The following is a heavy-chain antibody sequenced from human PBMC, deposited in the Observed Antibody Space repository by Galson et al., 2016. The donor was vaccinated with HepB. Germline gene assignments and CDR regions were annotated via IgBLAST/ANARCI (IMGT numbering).Heavy chain of an antibody. Sequence: SLRLSCAASGFTFSSYGMNWVRQAPGKGLEWVAFMSSDGSSKYYADSVKGRFTISRDNSKNTLYLQMNSLRAEDTAVYYCARDGGRYYYHSGIANYYGMDVWGKGTTVTVSS. V-gene: IGHV3-30*03. CDR1: GFTFSSYG. CDR2: MSSDGSSK. D-gene: IGHD3-10*01. J-gene: IGHJ6*04. CDR3: ARDGGRYYYHSGIANYYGMDV.